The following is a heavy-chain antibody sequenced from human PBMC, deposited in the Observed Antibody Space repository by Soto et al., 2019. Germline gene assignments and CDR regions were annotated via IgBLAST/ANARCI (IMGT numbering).Heavy chain of an antibody. D-gene: IGHD3-10*01. Sequence: GGSLRLSCAASGFTFSDYYMSWIRQAPGKGLEWVSYISSSGSTIYYADSVKGRFTISRDNAKNSLYLQMNSLRAEDTAVYYCARDSYGSGSYYNPEGCFDYWGQGTLVTVSS. CDR1: GFTFSDYY. CDR3: ARDSYGSGSYYNPEGCFDY. CDR2: ISSSGSTI. J-gene: IGHJ4*02. V-gene: IGHV3-11*01.